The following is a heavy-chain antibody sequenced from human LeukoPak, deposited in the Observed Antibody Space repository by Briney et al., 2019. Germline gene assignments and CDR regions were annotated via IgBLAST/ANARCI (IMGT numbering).Heavy chain of an antibody. V-gene: IGHV4-39*01. Sequence: PSETLSLTCTVCGGSISSYYWSWIRQPPGKGLEGIGSIYYSGSTYYNPSLKSRVTISVDTSKNQFSLKLNSVTAADTAVYYCASQLDFWSGSSIRNWFDPWGQGTLVTVPT. D-gene: IGHD3-3*01. J-gene: IGHJ5*02. CDR3: ASQLDFWSGSSIRNWFDP. CDR2: IYYSGST. CDR1: GGSISSYY.